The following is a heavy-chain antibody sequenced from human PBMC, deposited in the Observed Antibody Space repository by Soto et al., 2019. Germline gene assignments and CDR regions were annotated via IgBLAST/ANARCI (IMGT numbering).Heavy chain of an antibody. J-gene: IGHJ4*02. D-gene: IGHD6-13*01. CDR1: GFTFSSCV. Sequence: EVHLLESGGGLVQQGESLRLSCGASGFTFSSCVMSWVRQAPGKGLEWVSCITDSGTGTYYADSVKGRFTISRDNSKNTMYLQMNNLRAEDTGVYYCAKGLINGRWYAADWGQGTLVTVSS. CDR3: AKGLINGRWYAAD. V-gene: IGHV3-23*01. CDR2: ITDSGTGT.